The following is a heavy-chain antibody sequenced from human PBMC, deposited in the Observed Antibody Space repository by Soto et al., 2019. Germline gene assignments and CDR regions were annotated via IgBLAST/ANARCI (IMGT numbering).Heavy chain of an antibody. D-gene: IGHD3-22*01. J-gene: IGHJ1*01. CDR2: ISGSGGST. V-gene: IGHV3-23*01. CDR3: AKERGITMIVVVIGRYFQH. Sequence: PGGSLRLSCAASGFTFSSYAMSWVRQAPGKGLEWVSAISGSGGSTYYADSVKGRFTISRDNSKNTLYLQMNSLRAEDTAVYYCAKERGITMIVVVIGRYFQHWGQGTLVTVSS. CDR1: GFTFSSYA.